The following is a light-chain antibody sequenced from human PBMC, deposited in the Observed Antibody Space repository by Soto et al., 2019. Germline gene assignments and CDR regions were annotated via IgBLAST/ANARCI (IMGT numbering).Light chain of an antibody. CDR1: SSNIGRNY. Sequence: QTVVSQPPSASGTPGQRVTISCSGSSSNIGRNYIYWYQQLPGTAPKLLIYGNTQRPSGVPDRFSGSKSGTSVSLAISGLRSEDEADYYCAAWYDSLRVYVFGTGTKLTVL. CDR3: AAWYDSLRVYV. V-gene: IGLV1-47*02. CDR2: GNT. J-gene: IGLJ1*01.